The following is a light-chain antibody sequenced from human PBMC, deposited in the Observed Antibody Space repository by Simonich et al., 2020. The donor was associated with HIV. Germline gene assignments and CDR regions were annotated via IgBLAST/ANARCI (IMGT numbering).Light chain of an antibody. CDR1: SSDVGNYNL. CDR2: EGS. J-gene: IGLJ2*01. Sequence: QSALTQPASVSGSPGQSITISCTGTSSDVGNYNLVSCYQQHPGKAPKLMIYEGSKRPSGVSNRFSGSKSGNTASLTISGLQAEDEADYYCCSYAGSSTWVFGGGTKLTVL. V-gene: IGLV2-23*01. CDR3: CSYAGSSTWV.